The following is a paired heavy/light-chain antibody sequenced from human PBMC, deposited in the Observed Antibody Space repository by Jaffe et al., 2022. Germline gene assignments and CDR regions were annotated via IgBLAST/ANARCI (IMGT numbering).Light chain of an antibody. CDR1: QSVSSY. CDR2: DAS. CDR3: QQRSNWPS. J-gene: IGKJ1*01. Sequence: EIVLTQSPATLSLSPGERATLSCRASQSVSSYLAWYQQKPGQAPRLLIYDASNRATGIPARFSGSGSGTDFTLTISSLEPEDFAVYYCQQRSNWPSFGQGTKVEIK. V-gene: IGKV3-11*01.
Heavy chain of an antibody. CDR1: GFTFDDYA. CDR2: ISWNSGSI. V-gene: IGHV3-9*01. D-gene: IGHD4-4*01. CDR3: AKANSNYVSIYYYYYMDV. J-gene: IGHJ6*03. Sequence: EVQLVESGGGLVQPGRSLRLSCAASGFTFDDYAMHWVRQAPGKGLEWVSGISWNSGSIGYADSVKGRFTISRDNAKNSLYLQMNSLRAEDTALYYCAKANSNYVSIYYYYYMDVWGKGTTVTVSS.